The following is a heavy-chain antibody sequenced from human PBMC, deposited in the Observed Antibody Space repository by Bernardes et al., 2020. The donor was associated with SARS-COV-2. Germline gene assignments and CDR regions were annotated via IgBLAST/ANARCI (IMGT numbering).Heavy chain of an antibody. J-gene: IGHJ6*02. Sequence: SVKVSCKASGGTFSSYTISWVRQAPGQGLEWMGRIIPILGIANYAQKFQGRVTITAHKSTSTAYMELSSLRSEDTAVYYCVGAQAATGYYYYYGMDVWGQGTTVTVSS. CDR3: VGAQAATGYYYYYGMDV. CDR1: GGTFSSYT. V-gene: IGHV1-69*02. D-gene: IGHD2-15*01. CDR2: IIPILGIA.